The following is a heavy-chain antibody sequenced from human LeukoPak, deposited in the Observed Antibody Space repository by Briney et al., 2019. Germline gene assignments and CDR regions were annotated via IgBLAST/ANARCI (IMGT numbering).Heavy chain of an antibody. CDR3: AKGTVTTGRQNFDI. CDR2: ITSSGDGT. V-gene: IGHV3-23*01. CDR1: GFTFTSYA. Sequence: PGGSLRLSCEASGFTFTSYAMHWVRQAPGKGLEWVSSITSSGDGTFYTDSLSGRFTISRDNAKKVVFLQMKSLRRGDSALYFCAKGTVTTGRQNFDIWGQGTLVTVSS. J-gene: IGHJ4*02. D-gene: IGHD1-1*01.